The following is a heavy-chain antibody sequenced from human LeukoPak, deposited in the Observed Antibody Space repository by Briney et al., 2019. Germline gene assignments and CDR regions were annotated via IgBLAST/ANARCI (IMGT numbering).Heavy chain of an antibody. Sequence: GGSLRLSCAASGFTFSSYGMHWVRQAPGKGLEWVAFIRYDGSNKYYADSVKGRFTISRDNSKNTLYLQMNSLRAEDTAVYYCAKEEGLQLVWDYWGQGTLVTVSS. D-gene: IGHD6-13*01. CDR1: GFTFSSYG. V-gene: IGHV3-30*02. CDR2: IRYDGSNK. CDR3: AKEEGLQLVWDY. J-gene: IGHJ4*02.